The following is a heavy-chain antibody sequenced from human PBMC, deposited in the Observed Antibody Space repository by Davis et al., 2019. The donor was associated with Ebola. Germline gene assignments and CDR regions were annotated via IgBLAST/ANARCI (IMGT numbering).Heavy chain of an antibody. Sequence: PGGSLRLSCTVSGGSISSYYWSWIRQPPGKGLEWIGYIYYSGSTNYNPSLKSRVTISVDTSKNQFSLKLSSVTAADTAVYYCARAGSTSFKLALDYWGQGTLVTVSS. CDR1: GGSISSYY. J-gene: IGHJ4*02. CDR3: ARAGSTSFKLALDY. D-gene: IGHD2-2*01. CDR2: IYYSGST. V-gene: IGHV4-59*01.